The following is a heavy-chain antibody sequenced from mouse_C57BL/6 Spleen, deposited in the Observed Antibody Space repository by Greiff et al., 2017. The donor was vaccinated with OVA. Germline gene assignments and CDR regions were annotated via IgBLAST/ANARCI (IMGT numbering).Heavy chain of an antibody. CDR2: IDPSDSYT. CDR3: ARSSGSPWFAY. J-gene: IGHJ3*01. D-gene: IGHD1-1*01. CDR1: GYTFTSYW. Sequence: VQLQQPGAELVMPGASVKLSCKASGYTFTSYWMHWVKQRPGQGLEWIGEIDPSDSYTNYNQKFKGKSTLTVDKSSSTAYMQLSSLTSEDSAVYYCARSSGSPWFAYWGQGTLVTVSA. V-gene: IGHV1-69*01.